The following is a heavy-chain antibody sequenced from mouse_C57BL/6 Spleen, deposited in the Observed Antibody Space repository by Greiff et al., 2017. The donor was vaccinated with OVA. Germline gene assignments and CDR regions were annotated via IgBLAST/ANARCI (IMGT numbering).Heavy chain of an antibody. V-gene: IGHV5-16*01. D-gene: IGHD1-1*01. CDR2: INYDGSST. Sequence: EVQVEESEGGLVQPGSSMKLSCTASGFTFSDYYMAWVRQVPEKGLEWVANINYDGSSTYYLDSLKSRFIISRDNAKNILYLQMSSLKSEDTATYYCARCNYGSSPHWDFDVWGTGTTVTVSS. CDR3: ARCNYGSSPHWDFDV. J-gene: IGHJ1*03. CDR1: GFTFSDYY.